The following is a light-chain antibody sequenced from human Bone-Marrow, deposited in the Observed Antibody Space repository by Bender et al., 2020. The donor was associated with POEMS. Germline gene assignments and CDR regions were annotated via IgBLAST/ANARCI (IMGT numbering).Light chain of an antibody. V-gene: IGLV1-44*01. J-gene: IGLJ1*01. CDR1: NSNIGGNT. CDR2: ITD. Sequence: QSVLAQPPSASGTPGQRITISCSGSNSNIGGNTVNWYRHLPGTAPQLLIYITDQRPSGVPDRFSGSKSGTSASLAITGLQAEDEADYYCQSHDGSLSGSVFGTGTKVTV. CDR3: QSHDGSLSGSV.